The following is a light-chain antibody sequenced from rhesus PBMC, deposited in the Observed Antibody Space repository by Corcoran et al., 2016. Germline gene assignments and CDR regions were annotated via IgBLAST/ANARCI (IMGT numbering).Light chain of an antibody. V-gene: IGKV1-21*01. CDR1: QGIAGW. CDR2: QAS. J-gene: IGKJ1*01. Sequence: DIQMTQSPSSLSASVGDRVTITCRASQGIAGWLAWYQQKPGKAPTLLVYQASNLQNGVPSRFMGSGYGSDFTRTISSLQPEDFATYYCQQYNSVPRTFGQGTRVEVK. CDR3: QQYNSVPRT.